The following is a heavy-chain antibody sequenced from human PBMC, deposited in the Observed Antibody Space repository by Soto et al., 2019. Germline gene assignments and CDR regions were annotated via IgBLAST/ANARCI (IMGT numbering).Heavy chain of an antibody. V-gene: IGHV3-30*04. CDR2: ISYDGSNK. CDR1: GFTFSSYA. Sequence: GGSLRLSCAASGFTFSSYAMHWVRQAPGKGLEWVAVISYDGSNKYYADSVKGRFTISRDNSKNTLYLQMNSLRAEDTAVYYCARDHPSGSYYYYYYGMDVWGQGTTVTVSS. J-gene: IGHJ6*02. D-gene: IGHD1-26*01. CDR3: ARDHPSGSYYYYYYGMDV.